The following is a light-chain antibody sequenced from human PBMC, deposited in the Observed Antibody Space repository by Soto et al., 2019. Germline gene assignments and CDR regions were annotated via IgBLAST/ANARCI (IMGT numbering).Light chain of an antibody. J-gene: IGKJ1*01. CDR3: QQYDKWPET. Sequence: EVVMTQSPATVSVTPGERATLSCRASQSVSTNLAWYQQKPSQAPRLLIYGASGRATAIPARFSGSGSGTEFTLTISSLQSEDCAIYYCQQYDKWPETFGQGTKVDIK. CDR2: GAS. V-gene: IGKV3D-15*01. CDR1: QSVSTN.